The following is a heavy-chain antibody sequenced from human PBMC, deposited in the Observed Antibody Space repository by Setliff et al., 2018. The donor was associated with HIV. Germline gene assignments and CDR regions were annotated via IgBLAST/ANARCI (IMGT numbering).Heavy chain of an antibody. D-gene: IGHD3-10*01. V-gene: IGHV4-34*01. CDR3: ARRGPGFFHYYYYMDV. CDR1: GGSFSGYY. Sequence: SETLSLTCAVYGGSFSGYYWSWIRQPPGKGLEWIGEINHSGNTNYNPSLKSRVTISVDTSKNQFTLKLSSVTAADTAVYYCARRGPGFFHYYYYMDVWGKGTTVTVSS. CDR2: INHSGNT. J-gene: IGHJ6*03.